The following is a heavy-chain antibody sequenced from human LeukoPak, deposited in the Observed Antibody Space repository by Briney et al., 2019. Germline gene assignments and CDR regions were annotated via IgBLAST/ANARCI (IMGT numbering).Heavy chain of an antibody. CDR2: IYYSGGT. D-gene: IGHD3-22*01. Sequence: ETLSLTCTVSGDSIDSSTYYWGWIRQPPGKGLEWIGGIYYSGGTYSNPSLKSRVTISIDTSKNQFSLKLSSVTAADTAMYYCARLGFTMILVATTWGQGTLVIVSS. CDR3: ARLGFTMILVATT. V-gene: IGHV4-39*01. J-gene: IGHJ4*02. CDR1: GDSIDSSTYY.